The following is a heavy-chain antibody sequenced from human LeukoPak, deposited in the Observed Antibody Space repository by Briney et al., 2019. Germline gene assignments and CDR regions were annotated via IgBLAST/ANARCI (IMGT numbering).Heavy chain of an antibody. CDR1: GGTFSSYA. CDR3: AIDIVLMVYAPYYGMDV. V-gene: IGHV1-69*13. Sequence: SVKVSCKASGGTFSSYAISWVRQAPGQGLEWMGGIIPIFGTANYAQKFQGRVTITADESTSTAYMELSSLRSEDTAVYYCAIDIVLMVYAPYYGMDVWGQGTTVTVSS. J-gene: IGHJ6*02. D-gene: IGHD2-8*01. CDR2: IIPIFGTA.